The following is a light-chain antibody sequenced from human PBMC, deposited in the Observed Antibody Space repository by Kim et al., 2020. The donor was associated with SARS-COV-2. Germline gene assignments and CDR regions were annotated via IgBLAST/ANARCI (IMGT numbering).Light chain of an antibody. CDR3: SSYTSSSRYV. V-gene: IGLV2-14*01. Sequence: LTQPASVSGSPGQSITISCTGTSSDVGGYNYVSWYQQHPGKASKLMIYDVSKRPSGVSNRFSGSKSGNTASLTISGLQAEDEADYYCSSYTSSSRYVFGTGTKVTVL. CDR1: SSDVGGYNY. CDR2: DVS. J-gene: IGLJ1*01.